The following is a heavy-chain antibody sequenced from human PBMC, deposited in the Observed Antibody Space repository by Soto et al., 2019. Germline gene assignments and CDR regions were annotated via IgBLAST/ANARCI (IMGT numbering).Heavy chain of an antibody. CDR1: GFKFGDYA. CDR3: AKDRGPCSGNKCSSLYYYYGMDV. V-gene: IGHV3-9*01. J-gene: IGHJ6*02. CDR2: VSWNSEIV. Sequence: EVQLVESGGGLVQPGRSLGLSCEASGFKFGDYAMHWVRQAPGKGLEWVSGVSWNSEIVGYADSVKGRFTISRDNAKNSLYLEMNSLRTEDTALCYCAKDRGPCSGNKCSSLYYYYGMDVWGQGTTVTVSS. D-gene: IGHD2-15*01.